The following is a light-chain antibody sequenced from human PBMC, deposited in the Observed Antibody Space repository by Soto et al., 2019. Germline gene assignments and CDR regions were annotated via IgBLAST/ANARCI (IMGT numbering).Light chain of an antibody. CDR1: QSISSTY. J-gene: IGKJ1*01. Sequence: EIVLTQSPGTLSLSPGERATLSCRASQSISSTYLAWYRQKPGQAPRLLIYAASSRATGIPDRFSGSGSGTDFTLTISGLQSEDFAIYYCQHYANWPRTFGLGTKV. V-gene: IGKV3-20*01. CDR3: QHYANWPRT. CDR2: AAS.